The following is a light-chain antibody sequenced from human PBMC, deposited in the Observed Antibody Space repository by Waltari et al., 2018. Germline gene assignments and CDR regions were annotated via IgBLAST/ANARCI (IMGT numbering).Light chain of an antibody. CDR3: SLYTGSGIWV. V-gene: IGLV8-61*01. Sequence: QTVVTQEPSLSVSPGGTVTLTCALSSGPVSSTSSPPWYPQTPGQAPRTLVYKATSRSSGVPDRFSGSILGNKAALTITGAQADDESDYYCSLYTGSGIWVFGGGTKLTVL. J-gene: IGLJ3*02. CDR2: KAT. CDR1: SGPVSSTSS.